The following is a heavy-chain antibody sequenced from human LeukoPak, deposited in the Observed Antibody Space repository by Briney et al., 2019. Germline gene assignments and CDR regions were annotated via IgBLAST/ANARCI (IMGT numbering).Heavy chain of an antibody. CDR1: GYTFTSYA. D-gene: IGHD3-22*01. V-gene: IGHV1-3*01. CDR3: ARGWDHDSDGRPTAYVY. Sequence: GASVKVSCKASGYTFTSYAMHWVRQAPGQRLEWMGWINAGNGNTKYSQKFQGRVTITRDTSASTAYMELSSLRSEDTAVYYCARGWDHDSDGRPTAYVYWGQGTLVTVSS. CDR2: INAGNGNT. J-gene: IGHJ4*02.